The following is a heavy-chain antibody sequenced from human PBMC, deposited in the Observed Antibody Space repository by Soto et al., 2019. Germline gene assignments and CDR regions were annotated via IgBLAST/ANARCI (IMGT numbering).Heavy chain of an antibody. CDR3: ARGGEQQLFGYYYYYGMDV. CDR1: GGSFSGYY. Sequence: SETLSLTCAVYGGSFSGYYWSWIRQPPGKGLEWIGEINHSGSTNYNPSLKSRVTISVDTSKNQFSLKLSSVTAADTAVYYCARGGEQQLFGYYYYYGMDVWGQGTTVTVSS. D-gene: IGHD6-13*01. CDR2: INHSGST. J-gene: IGHJ6*02. V-gene: IGHV4-34*01.